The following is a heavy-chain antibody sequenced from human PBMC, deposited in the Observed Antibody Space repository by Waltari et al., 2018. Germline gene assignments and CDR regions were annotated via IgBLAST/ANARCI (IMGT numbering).Heavy chain of an antibody. V-gene: IGHV4-39*07. CDR2: VFYSGTT. CDR1: GDDVSSGPYF. Sequence: QLHLQESGPRLVKPAETRSRTCTVSGDDVSSGPYFWAWLRQPPGQGLEWIGSVFYSGTTYPNSSLKSRVTISVDTSKNQVSLKLKSVTAADTAVYFCARDRSGTINSFDPWGRGTLVTVSS. J-gene: IGHJ5*02. CDR3: ARDRSGTINSFDP. D-gene: IGHD1-26*01.